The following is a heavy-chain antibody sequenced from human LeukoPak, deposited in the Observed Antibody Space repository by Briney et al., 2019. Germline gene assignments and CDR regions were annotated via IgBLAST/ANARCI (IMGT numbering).Heavy chain of an antibody. J-gene: IGHJ6*02. D-gene: IGHD5-12*01. Sequence: SVKVSCKASGFTFPSSAVQWVRQAHGQRLEWIGWIVVGSGNTNYAQKFQERVTITRDMSTSTAYMELSSLRSEDTAVYYCAAGYSGYDLHGYYYYYGMDVWGQGTTVTVSS. V-gene: IGHV1-58*01. CDR1: GFTFPSSA. CDR3: AAGYSGYDLHGYYYYYGMDV. CDR2: IVVGSGNT.